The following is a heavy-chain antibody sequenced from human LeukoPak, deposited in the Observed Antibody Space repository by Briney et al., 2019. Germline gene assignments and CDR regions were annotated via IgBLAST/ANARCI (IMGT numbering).Heavy chain of an antibody. V-gene: IGHV3-23*01. D-gene: IGHD3-22*01. CDR2: ISGSGGST. CDR3: ARVAYYYDSSGYQ. Sequence: GGSLRLSCAASGFTFSSYAMSWVRQAPGKGLEWVSAISGSGGSTYYADSVKGRLTISRDNSKNTLYLQMNSLRAEDTAVYYCARVAYYYDSSGYQWGQGTLVTVSS. J-gene: IGHJ4*02. CDR1: GFTFSSYA.